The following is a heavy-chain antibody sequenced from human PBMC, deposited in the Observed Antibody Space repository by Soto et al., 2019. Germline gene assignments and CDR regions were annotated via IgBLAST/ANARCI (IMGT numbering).Heavy chain of an antibody. D-gene: IGHD6-13*01. CDR2: ISYDGSNK. J-gene: IGHJ4*02. Sequence: ESGGGVVQPGRSLRLSCAASGFTFSSYGMHWVRQAPGKGLEWVAVISYDGSNKYYADSVKCRFTISRDNSKNTLYLQMNSRRAEDTAVYYCAKDRAGYSSSWYPYYFDYWGQGTLVTVSA. V-gene: IGHV3-30*18. CDR3: AKDRAGYSSSWYPYYFDY. CDR1: GFTFSSYG.